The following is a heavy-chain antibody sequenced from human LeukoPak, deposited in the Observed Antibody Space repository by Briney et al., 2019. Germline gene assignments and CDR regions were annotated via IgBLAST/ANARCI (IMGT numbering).Heavy chain of an antibody. V-gene: IGHV4-59*01. CDR1: GGSISSYY. CDR3: ARDKGISSAIDL. CDR2: IYYSGST. D-gene: IGHD6-6*01. Sequence: TSETLSVTCSVSGGSISSYYWSWIRQPPGKGLEWIGYIYYSGSTNYNPSLESRVTMSVDTSKNQFSLKLSSVTAADTAVYYCARDKGISSAIDLWGQGTLVTVSS. J-gene: IGHJ5*02.